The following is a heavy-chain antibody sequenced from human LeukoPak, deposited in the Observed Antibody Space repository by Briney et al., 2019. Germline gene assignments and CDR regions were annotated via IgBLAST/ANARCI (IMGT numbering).Heavy chain of an antibody. CDR2: IRAYNGNT. V-gene: IGHV1-18*01. CDR1: GYTFTDYT. Sequence: GASVNVSCKASGYTFTDYTITWVRQAPGQGLEWMGWIRAYNGNTNYVQRLQGRVTMTTDKSTSTAYMELRSLTSDDTAVYYCARRDDYYDYWGQGTLVTVSS. CDR3: ARRDDYYDY. J-gene: IGHJ4*02. D-gene: IGHD5-24*01.